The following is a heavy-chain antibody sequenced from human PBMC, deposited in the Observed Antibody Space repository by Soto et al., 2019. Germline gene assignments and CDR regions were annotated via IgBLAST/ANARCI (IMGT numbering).Heavy chain of an antibody. CDR3: EMEYCSSTSCYRDY. D-gene: IGHD2-2*02. CDR1: GGTFSSYT. J-gene: IGHJ4*02. V-gene: IGHV1-69*02. CDR2: LIPILGIA. Sequence: QVQLVQSGAEVKKPGSSVTVSCKASGGTFSSYTISWVRQAPGQGLEWMGRLIPILGIANYAQKFQGRVTITADKSTSTADMELSSLRSEDTDVYYCEMEYCSSTSCYRDYWGQGTLVTVSS.